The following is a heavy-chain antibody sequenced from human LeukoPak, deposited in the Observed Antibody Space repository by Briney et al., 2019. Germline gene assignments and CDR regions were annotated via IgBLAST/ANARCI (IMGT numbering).Heavy chain of an antibody. Sequence: SETLSLTCAVYGGSFSGYCRSWIRQPPGKGLEWIGEINHSGSTNYNPSLKSRVTISVDTSKNQFSLKLSSVTAADTAVYYCASSLYYFDYWGQGTLVTVSS. CDR3: ASSLYYFDY. CDR2: INHSGST. CDR1: GGSFSGYC. J-gene: IGHJ4*02. V-gene: IGHV4-34*01.